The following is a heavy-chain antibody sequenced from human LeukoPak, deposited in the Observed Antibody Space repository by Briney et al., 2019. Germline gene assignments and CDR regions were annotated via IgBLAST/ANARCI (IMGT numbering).Heavy chain of an antibody. V-gene: IGHV4-34*01. D-gene: IGHD1-26*01. Sequence: ASETLSLTCAVYGGSFSGYYWSWIRQPPGKGLEWIGEINHSGSTNYNPSLKSRVTISVDTYKNQFSLKQSSVTAAGTAVYYCARGGGPRAREVFDFWGQGTRVTVSS. CDR2: INHSGST. J-gene: IGHJ4*02. CDR3: ARGGGPRAREVFDF. CDR1: GGSFSGYY.